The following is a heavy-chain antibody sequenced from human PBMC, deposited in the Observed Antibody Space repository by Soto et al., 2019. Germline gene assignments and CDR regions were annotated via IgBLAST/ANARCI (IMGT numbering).Heavy chain of an antibody. D-gene: IGHD3-10*01. Sequence: ASVKVSCKASGGTFSSYAISWVRQAPGQGLEWMGGIIPIFGTANYAQKFQGRVTITADESTSTAYMELSSLRSEDTAVYYCAARKEYYCGSGSSENWFDPWGQGTLVTVSS. V-gene: IGHV1-69*13. CDR3: AARKEYYCGSGSSENWFDP. CDR2: IIPIFGTA. J-gene: IGHJ5*02. CDR1: GGTFSSYA.